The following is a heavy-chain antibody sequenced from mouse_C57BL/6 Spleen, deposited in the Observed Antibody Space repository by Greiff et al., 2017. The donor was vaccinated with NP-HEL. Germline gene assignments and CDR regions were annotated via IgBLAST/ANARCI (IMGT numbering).Heavy chain of an antibody. CDR2: IDPSDSYT. D-gene: IGHD1-1*01. Sequence: QVQLQQPGAELVRPGTSVKLSCKASGYTFTSYWMHWVKQRPGQGLEWIGVIDPSDSYTNYNQKFKGKATLTVDTSSSTAYMQLSSLTSEDSAVYYCARSYYYGSSFDYWGQGTTLTVSS. V-gene: IGHV1-59*01. CDR3: ARSYYYGSSFDY. CDR1: GYTFTSYW. J-gene: IGHJ2*01.